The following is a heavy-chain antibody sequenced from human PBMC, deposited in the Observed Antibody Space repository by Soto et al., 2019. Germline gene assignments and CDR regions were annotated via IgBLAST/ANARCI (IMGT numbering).Heavy chain of an antibody. V-gene: IGHV3-23*01. D-gene: IGHD6-19*01. CDR1: GFTFTTYG. CDR3: AKDLLQWLVLGHDAFDI. CDR2: ISASGDST. J-gene: IGHJ3*02. Sequence: EVQLLESGGGLAQPGGSLRLSCVASGFTFTTYGMNWVRQAPGKGLEWVSGISASGDSTFNADSVKGRFTISRDNSKNTLYLHMNSLRAEDTAVYYCAKDLLQWLVLGHDAFDIWGQGTMVTVSS.